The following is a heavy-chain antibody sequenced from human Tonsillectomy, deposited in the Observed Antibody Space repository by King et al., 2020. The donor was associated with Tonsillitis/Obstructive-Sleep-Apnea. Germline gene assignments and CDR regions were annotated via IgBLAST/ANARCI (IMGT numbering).Heavy chain of an antibody. Sequence: VQLQQWGAGLLKPSETLSLTCAVYGGSFSGYYWSWIRQPPGKGLEWIGEINHSGSTNYNPSLKIRVTISVDTSKSQFSLKLSSVTAADTAVYYCARGRGIAVAGTRYWYFDLWGRGTLVTVSS. CDR3: ARGRGIAVAGTRYWYFDL. D-gene: IGHD6-19*01. V-gene: IGHV4-34*01. CDR2: INHSGST. CDR1: GGSFSGYY. J-gene: IGHJ2*01.